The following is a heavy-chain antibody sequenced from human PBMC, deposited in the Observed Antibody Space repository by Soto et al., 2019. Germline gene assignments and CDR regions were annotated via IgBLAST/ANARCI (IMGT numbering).Heavy chain of an antibody. D-gene: IGHD2-8*01. CDR1: ARSISNYY. Sequence: SETLSLTCTVSARSISNYYWSWIRQPPGKGLEWIGYIYYSGSTNYNPSLKSRVTISVDTSKNQFSLKLSSVTAADTAVYYCARRYAGNFDYWGQGTLVTVSS. J-gene: IGHJ4*02. CDR2: IYYSGST. CDR3: ARRYAGNFDY. V-gene: IGHV4-59*01.